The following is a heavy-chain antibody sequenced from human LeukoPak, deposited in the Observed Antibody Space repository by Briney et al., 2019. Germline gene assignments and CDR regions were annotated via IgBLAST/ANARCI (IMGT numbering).Heavy chain of an antibody. CDR1: GFDFYTYG. D-gene: IGHD7-27*01. J-gene: IGHJ4*02. CDR2: IKTDGSQI. Sequence: PGGSLRLSCAASGFDFYTYGMHWVRQAPGKGLEWVANIKTDGSQIYYVDSVKGRFTISRDNAKKSLYLQMNSLRAEDTAVYYCARDLNWETYWGQGTLVSVSS. CDR3: ARDLNWETY. V-gene: IGHV3-7*01.